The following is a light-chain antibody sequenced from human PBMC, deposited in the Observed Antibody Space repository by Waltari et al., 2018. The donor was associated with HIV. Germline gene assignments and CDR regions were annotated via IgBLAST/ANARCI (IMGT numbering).Light chain of an antibody. J-gene: IGLJ1*01. CDR3: NSRDSSGNV. Sequence: SSELTQDPAVSVALRQTVRITCKGDSLRSCYASRYQQKPGQAPVVVIYVTNNRPSGIPDRFSGSSSGNTASLTITGAQAEDEADYYCNSRDSSGNVFGTGTKVTVL. CDR1: SLRSCY. V-gene: IGLV3-19*01. CDR2: VTN.